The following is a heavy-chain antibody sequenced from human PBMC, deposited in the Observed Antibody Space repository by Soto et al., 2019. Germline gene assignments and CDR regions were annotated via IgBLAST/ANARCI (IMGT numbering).Heavy chain of an antibody. V-gene: IGHV3-21*01. CDR3: ARVGYGGNSHLEY. CDR2: ISSSSSYI. CDR1: GFTFSSYS. Sequence: EVQLVESGGGLVKPGGSLRLSCAASGFTFSSYSMNWVRQAPAKGLEWVSSISSSSSYIYYADSVKGRFTISRDNAKNSLYLQMNSLRAEDTAVYYRARVGYGGNSHLEYRSQGTLVIFSS. D-gene: IGHD4-17*01. J-gene: IGHJ4*02.